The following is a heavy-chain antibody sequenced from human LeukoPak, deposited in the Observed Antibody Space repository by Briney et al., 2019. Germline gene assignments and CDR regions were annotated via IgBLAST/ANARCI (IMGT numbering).Heavy chain of an antibody. CDR2: INHSGST. D-gene: IGHD3-22*01. CDR3: ARNYYDSSGYLDSDP. CDR1: GGSFSGYY. J-gene: IGHJ5*02. Sequence: PSETLSLTCAVYGGSFSGYYWSWIRQPPGKGLEWIGEINHSGSTNYNLSLKSRVTISIDRSKNQFSLKLSSVTAADTAVYYCARNYYDSSGYLDSDPWGQGTLVTVSS. V-gene: IGHV4-34*01.